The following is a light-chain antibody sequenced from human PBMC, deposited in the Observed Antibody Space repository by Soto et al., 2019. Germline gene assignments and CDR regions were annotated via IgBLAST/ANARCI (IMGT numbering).Light chain of an antibody. CDR2: DVS. Sequence: DIQMTQSPSTLSASVGDRVTITCRASQSISGCLAWYQQKPGKAPKLLIFDVSSLESGVPSRFSGSGSGTEFTLTISSLQPDDFSTYYCQQYNRFWTFGQGTKVEVK. V-gene: IGKV1-5*01. J-gene: IGKJ1*01. CDR1: QSISGC. CDR3: QQYNRFWT.